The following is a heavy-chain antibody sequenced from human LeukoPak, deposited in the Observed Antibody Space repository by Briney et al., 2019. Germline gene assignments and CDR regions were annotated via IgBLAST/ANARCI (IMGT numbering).Heavy chain of an antibody. J-gene: IGHJ4*02. D-gene: IGHD4-17*01. CDR2: ISSNGGST. CDR3: AKDRDDYGNDC. V-gene: IGHV3-64*01. Sequence: GGSLRLSCAASGFPFSTYAMHWVRQAPGKGLEYVSAISSNGGSTYYANSVKGRFTISRDNSKNTLWLEMNNLRTDDTAVYYCAKDRDDYGNDCWGQGVLVTVST. CDR1: GFPFSTYA.